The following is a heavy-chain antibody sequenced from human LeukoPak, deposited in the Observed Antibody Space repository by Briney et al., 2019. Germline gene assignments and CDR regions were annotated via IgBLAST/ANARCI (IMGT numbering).Heavy chain of an antibody. V-gene: IGHV3-30*01. Sequence: GGSLRLSCAASGFTFSSYAMHWVRQAPGKGLEWVAVISYDGSNKYYADSMKGRFTISRDNSKNTLYLQMNSLRAEDTAVYYCARDLANWNYVFDYWGQGTLVTVSS. CDR3: ARDLANWNYVFDY. D-gene: IGHD1-7*01. CDR1: GFTFSSYA. J-gene: IGHJ4*02. CDR2: ISYDGSNK.